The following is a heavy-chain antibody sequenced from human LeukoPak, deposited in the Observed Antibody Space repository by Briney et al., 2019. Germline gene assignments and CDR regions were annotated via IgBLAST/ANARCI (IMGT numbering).Heavy chain of an antibody. J-gene: IGHJ4*02. CDR3: ATPERNGGYDHYFDY. V-gene: IGHV1-2*02. CDR1: GYTFTGYY. CDR2: INPNSGGT. D-gene: IGHD5-12*01. Sequence: ASVKVCCKASGYTFTGYYMHWVRQAPGQGLEWMGWINPNSGGTNYAQKFQGRVTMTRDTSISTAYMELSRLRSDDTAVYYCATPERNGGYDHYFDYWGQGTLVTVSS.